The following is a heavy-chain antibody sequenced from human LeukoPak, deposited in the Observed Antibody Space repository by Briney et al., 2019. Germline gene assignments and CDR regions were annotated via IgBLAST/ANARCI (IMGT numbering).Heavy chain of an antibody. CDR1: GFTFSSNA. D-gene: IGHD2-15*01. J-gene: IGHJ4*02. V-gene: IGHV3-23*01. CDR3: VKTIGYCSGGSCYPFDY. Sequence: GGSLRLSCAASGFTFSSNAMSWVRQAPGKGLEWVSAISGSAGSTYYADSVKGRFTISRDNSKNTLYLQMNSLRAEDTAVYYCVKTIGYCSGGSCYPFDYWGQGTLVTVSS. CDR2: ISGSAGST.